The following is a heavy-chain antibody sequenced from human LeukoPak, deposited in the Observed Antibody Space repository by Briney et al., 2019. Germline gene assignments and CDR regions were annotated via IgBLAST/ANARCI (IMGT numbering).Heavy chain of an antibody. CDR1: GFTFSSYS. V-gene: IGHV3-48*01. CDR2: ISSSSSTI. CDR3: ASYSGSYEGYWYFDL. J-gene: IGHJ2*01. Sequence: GGSLRLSCAASGFTFSSYSMNWVRQAPGKGLEWVSYISSSSSTIYYADSVKGRFTISRDNAKNSLYLQMNSLRAEDTAVYYCASYSGSYEGYWYFDLWGRGTLVTVSS. D-gene: IGHD1-26*01.